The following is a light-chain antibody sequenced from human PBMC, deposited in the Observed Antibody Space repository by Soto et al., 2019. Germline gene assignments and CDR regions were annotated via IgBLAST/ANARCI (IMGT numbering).Light chain of an antibody. Sequence: DIQMTQSPSSLSASVGDRVTITCRASQSISSYLNWYQQKPGKAPKLLIFAASSLQSGVPSRFSGSGSGTYVTLTVSSLQPEEFATYYCQQSYTTPLTFGGGTKVEIK. CDR3: QQSYTTPLT. V-gene: IGKV1-39*01. CDR2: AAS. J-gene: IGKJ4*01. CDR1: QSISSY.